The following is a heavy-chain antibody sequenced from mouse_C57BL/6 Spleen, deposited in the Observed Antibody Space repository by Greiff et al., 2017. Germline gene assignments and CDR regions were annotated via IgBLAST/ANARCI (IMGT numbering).Heavy chain of an antibody. Sequence: VEPGASVKISCKASGYAFSSSWMNWVKQRPGKGLEWIGRIYPGDGDTNYNGKFKGKATLTADKSSSTAYMQLSSLTSEDSAVYFCARRGSSSAMDYWGQVTSVTVAS. CDR2: IYPGDGDT. CDR1: GYAFSSSW. CDR3: ARRGSSSAMDY. V-gene: IGHV1-82*01. D-gene: IGHD1-1*01. J-gene: IGHJ4*01.